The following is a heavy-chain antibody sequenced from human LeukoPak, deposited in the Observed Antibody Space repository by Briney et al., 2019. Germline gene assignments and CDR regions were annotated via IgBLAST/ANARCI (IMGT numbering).Heavy chain of an antibody. D-gene: IGHD5-24*01. CDR2: IYVSGTT. V-gene: IGHV4-4*07. CDR3: ATADGYTSA. CDR1: GGSVSSYY. Sequence: TSGTLSLTCTISGGSVSSYYWSWVRQPPGKGLEWIGRIYVSGTTKYNPSLKSRVTMSVDTSKRQFSLKLSSVTAADTAIYYCATADGYTSAWGQGTLVTVSS. J-gene: IGHJ5*02.